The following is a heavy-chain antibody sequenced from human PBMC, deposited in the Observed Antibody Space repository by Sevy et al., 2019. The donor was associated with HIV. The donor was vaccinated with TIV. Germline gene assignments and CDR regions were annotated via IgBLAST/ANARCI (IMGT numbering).Heavy chain of an antibody. CDR1: GGTFSSYA. V-gene: IGHV1-69*13. CDR3: ARIIMEDNWFDP. CDR2: IIPIFGTA. Sequence: ASVKVSCKASGGTFSSYAISWVRQAPGQGLEWMGGIIPIFGTANYAQKFQGRVTITADESTSTAYMELSSLRSEDTAVYYCARIIMEDNWFDPWGQGTLVTVSS. D-gene: IGHD3-10*01. J-gene: IGHJ5*02.